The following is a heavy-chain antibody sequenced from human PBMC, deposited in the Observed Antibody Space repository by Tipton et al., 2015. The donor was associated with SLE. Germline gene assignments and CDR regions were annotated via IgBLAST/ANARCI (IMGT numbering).Heavy chain of an antibody. V-gene: IGHV3-33*01. Sequence: QLVQSGGGLVQPGRSLRLSCAASGFTFSTHGMHWVRQAPGKGLEWVAVIWFDGNSESYADSVKGRFTISRDNSKNTLFLQMNSLRAEDTAVYYCAGHLYTDSIWGPGTMVTVSS. D-gene: IGHD2-2*02. J-gene: IGHJ3*02. CDR2: IWFDGNSE. CDR3: AGHLYTDSI. CDR1: GFTFSTHG.